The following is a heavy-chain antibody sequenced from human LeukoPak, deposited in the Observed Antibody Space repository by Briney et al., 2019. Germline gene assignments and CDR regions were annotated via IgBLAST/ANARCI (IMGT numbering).Heavy chain of an antibody. CDR3: TRASHRAFDM. CDR1: GDSVSSHDAA. CDR2: TYYRSGWYS. J-gene: IGHJ3*02. V-gene: IGHV6-1*01. Sequence: SQTLSLTCAISGDSVSSHDAAWNWIRQSPSRGLEWLGRTYYRSGWYSDYAVSVKSRITINADTPKNQFSLHLNSVTPEDTAMYYCTRASHRAFDMWGQGTMVTVSS.